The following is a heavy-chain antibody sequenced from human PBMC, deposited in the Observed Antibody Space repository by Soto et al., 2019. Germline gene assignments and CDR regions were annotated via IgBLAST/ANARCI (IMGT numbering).Heavy chain of an antibody. CDR3: AREGITVSGVVLDAFDI. V-gene: IGHV3-7*01. D-gene: IGHD3-3*01. Sequence: GGSLRLSCAASGFIFSNFWMSWVRQAPGKGLEWVAAINHDGSAKYYLDSVKGRFTISRDKAKNSLYLEMNSLRAEDTAVYYCAREGITVSGVVLDAFDIWGQGTMVTVSS. CDR1: GFIFSNFW. CDR2: INHDGSAK. J-gene: IGHJ3*02.